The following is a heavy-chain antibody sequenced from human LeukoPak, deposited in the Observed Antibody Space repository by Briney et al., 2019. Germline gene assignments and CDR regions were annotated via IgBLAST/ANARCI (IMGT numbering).Heavy chain of an antibody. V-gene: IGHV4-30-4*01. CDR1: GGSISSGDYY. CDR3: ARGNGQPVTKYYYYGMDV. D-gene: IGHD2-8*01. CDR2: IYYSGST. J-gene: IGHJ6*02. Sequence: SETLSLTCTVSGGSISSGDYYWSWIRQPPGKGLEWIAYIYYSGSTYYNPSLKSRVIISVDTSKNQFSLRLSSVTAADTAVYYCARGNGQPVTKYYYYGMDVWGQGTAVTVSS.